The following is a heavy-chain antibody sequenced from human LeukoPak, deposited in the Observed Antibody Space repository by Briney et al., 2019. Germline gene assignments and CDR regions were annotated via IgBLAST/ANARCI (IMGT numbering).Heavy chain of an antibody. CDR1: GYTFTDYY. D-gene: IGHD2-2*01. J-gene: IGHJ5*02. CDR3: AREGDVVADVNWFDP. Sequence: ASVKVSCKTSGYTFTDYYMHWLRQAPGQGPEWMGWINPNSGGTKCAQKFQGRVTMTRDTSISTMYMELSRLTSDDTAVYYCAREGDVVADVNWFDPWGQGTLVTVSS. CDR2: INPNSGGT. V-gene: IGHV1-2*02.